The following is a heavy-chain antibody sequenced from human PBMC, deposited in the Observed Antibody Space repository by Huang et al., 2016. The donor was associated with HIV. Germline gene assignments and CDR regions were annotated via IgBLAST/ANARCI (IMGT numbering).Heavy chain of an antibody. V-gene: IGHV4-59*02. CDR3: VRDQGRLAVGGIDNWFDP. CDR2: VYDSGTT. Sequence: QVRLQESGPGLVKPSETLSLSCTVSGDSVSSHYWGWIRHPPGKGLEWIGTVYDSGTTKYNPRLKSRITITVDTSKNGFSLIITSVSAADTAMYFCVRDQGRLAVGGIDNWFDPWGQGALVTVSS. J-gene: IGHJ5*02. D-gene: IGHD6-19*01. CDR1: GDSVSSHY.